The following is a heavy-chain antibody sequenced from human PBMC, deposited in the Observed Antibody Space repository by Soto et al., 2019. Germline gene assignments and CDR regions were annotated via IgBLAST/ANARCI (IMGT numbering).Heavy chain of an antibody. Sequence: QVQLQESGPGLVKPSETLSLTCTVSGGSISSYYWSWIRQPPGKGLEWIGYIYYSGSTNYNPSLKSRVTISVDTSKNQFSLKLSSVTAADTAVYYCATELKGFSSSVNWFDPWGQGTLVTVSS. CDR1: GGSISSYY. D-gene: IGHD6-13*01. CDR2: IYYSGST. V-gene: IGHV4-59*01. CDR3: ATELKGFSSSVNWFDP. J-gene: IGHJ5*02.